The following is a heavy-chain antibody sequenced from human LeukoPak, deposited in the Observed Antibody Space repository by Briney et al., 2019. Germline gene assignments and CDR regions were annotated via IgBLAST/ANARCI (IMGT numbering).Heavy chain of an antibody. CDR2: IRYDGSNK. J-gene: IGHJ6*03. D-gene: IGHD6-19*01. V-gene: IGHV3-30*02. Sequence: GGSLRLSCAASGFTFSNYGMNWVRQAPGKGLEWVAFIRYDGSNKYYADSVKGRFTISRDNSKNTLYLQMNSLRAEDTAVYYCAKDKSSGWYRDDYYYYYYMDVWGKGTTVTVSS. CDR1: GFTFSNYG. CDR3: AKDKSSGWYRDDYYYYYYMDV.